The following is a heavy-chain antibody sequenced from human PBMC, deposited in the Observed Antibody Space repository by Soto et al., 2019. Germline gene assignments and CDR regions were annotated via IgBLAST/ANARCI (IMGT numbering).Heavy chain of an antibody. CDR3: ASSNGYSSGWLYY. Sequence: GESLKISCKGSGYSFTSYWIGWVRRMPGKGLEWMGIIYPGDFDTRYGPSFQGQVTISADKSISTAYLQWSSLKASDTAMYYCASSNGYSSGWLYYWGQGTLVTVSS. D-gene: IGHD6-19*01. J-gene: IGHJ4*02. CDR1: GYSFTSYW. CDR2: IYPGDFDT. V-gene: IGHV5-51*01.